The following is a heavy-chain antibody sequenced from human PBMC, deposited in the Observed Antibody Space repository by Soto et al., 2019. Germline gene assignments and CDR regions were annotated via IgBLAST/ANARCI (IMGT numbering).Heavy chain of an antibody. CDR2: IYFDGTS. J-gene: IGHJ4*01. Sequence: PSETLSLTCSVSDGSTSTYYWSWIRLPPGKGLEWIGYIYFDGTSNYNPSLNNRVTMSVDTPKNQFSLRLNSVTAADTATYYCARLKRSGLPGRKYYFDFWGRGTLVTVSS. D-gene: IGHD6-25*01. CDR3: ARLKRSGLPGRKYYFDF. V-gene: IGHV4-59*01. CDR1: DGSTSTYY.